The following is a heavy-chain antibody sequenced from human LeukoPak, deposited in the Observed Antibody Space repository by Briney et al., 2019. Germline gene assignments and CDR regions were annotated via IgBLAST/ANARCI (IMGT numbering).Heavy chain of an antibody. Sequence: ASVKVSCKASGGTFSSYAISWVRQAPGQGLEWMGGIIPIFGTANYAQKFQGRVTITADESTSTAYMELSSLRSEDTAAYYCARDGSGSLLYYYYGMDVWGQGTTVTVSS. CDR3: ARDGSGSLLYYYYGMDV. CDR2: IIPIFGTA. D-gene: IGHD3-10*01. V-gene: IGHV1-69*13. J-gene: IGHJ6*02. CDR1: GGTFSSYA.